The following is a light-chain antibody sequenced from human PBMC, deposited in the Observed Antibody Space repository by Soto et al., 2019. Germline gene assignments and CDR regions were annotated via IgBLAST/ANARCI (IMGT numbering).Light chain of an antibody. V-gene: IGKV3-20*01. CDR2: SAS. CDR1: QSVSSSF. J-gene: IGKJ5*01. CDR3: QHHGTSPIT. Sequence: ESVLTQSPGTMSLSPGVGATLSCRASQSVSSSFVAWYQQTPGQPRRLLMYSASSRATSIPDRCSGRGSGTYFTLTISRLEPEDVAVYYCQHHGTSPITFGQGTRLEIK.